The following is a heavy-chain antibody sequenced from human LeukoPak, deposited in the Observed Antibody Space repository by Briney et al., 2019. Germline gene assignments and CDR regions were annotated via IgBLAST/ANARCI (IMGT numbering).Heavy chain of an antibody. CDR3: ARDSRVVLTATDPDY. D-gene: IGHD2-21*02. V-gene: IGHV3-30*02. CDR1: GFTFSSYG. Sequence: QSGGSLRLSCAASGFTFSSYGMHWVRQAPGKGLEWVAFIRYDGSNKYYADSVKGRFTISRDNSKNTLYLQMNSLRAEDTAVYYCARDSRVVLTATDPDYWGQGILVTVSS. J-gene: IGHJ4*02. CDR2: IRYDGSNK.